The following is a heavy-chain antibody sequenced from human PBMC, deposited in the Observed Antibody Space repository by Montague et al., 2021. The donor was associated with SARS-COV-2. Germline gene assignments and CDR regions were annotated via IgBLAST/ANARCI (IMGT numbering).Heavy chain of an antibody. Sequence: SETLSLTCTVSGGSISSYHWSWIRQPPGKGLEWIGYIYYSGSTNYNPSLKSRVTISVDTSKNQFSLKLSSVTAADTAVYYCARGREYSSSAGFDYWGQGTLVTVSS. CDR1: GGSISSYH. CDR2: IYYSGST. V-gene: IGHV4-59*01. J-gene: IGHJ4*02. D-gene: IGHD6-6*01. CDR3: ARGREYSSSAGFDY.